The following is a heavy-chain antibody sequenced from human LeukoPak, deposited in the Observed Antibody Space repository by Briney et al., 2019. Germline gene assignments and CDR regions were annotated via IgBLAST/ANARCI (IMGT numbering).Heavy chain of an antibody. CDR3: VRQPPGVYDTTQNWFDP. D-gene: IGHD3-22*01. CDR2: IAPSDSYT. CDR1: GYSFPSYW. J-gene: IGHJ5*02. V-gene: IGHV5-10-1*01. Sequence: GESLKISCKGSGYSFPSYWITWVRQVPGKGLEWMGRIAPSDSYTNYNPSFEGHVTMSVEKSITTVYLQWSSLKASDTAMYYCVRQPPGVYDTTQNWFDPWGQGTLVTVS.